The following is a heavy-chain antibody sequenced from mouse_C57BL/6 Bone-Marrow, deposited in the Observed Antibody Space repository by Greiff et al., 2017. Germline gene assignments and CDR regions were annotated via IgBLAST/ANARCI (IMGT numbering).Heavy chain of an antibody. V-gene: IGHV1-59*01. Sequence: QVQLQQPGAELVRPGTSVKLSCKASGYTFTSYWMHWVKQRPGQGLEWIGVIDPSDSYTNYNQKFKGKATLTVDTSSSTACMQLSSLTSEDSAVFYCATGSSYDYWYFDVWGTGTTVTVSS. CDR2: IDPSDSYT. CDR3: ATGSSYDYWYFDV. J-gene: IGHJ1*03. CDR1: GYTFTSYW. D-gene: IGHD1-1*01.